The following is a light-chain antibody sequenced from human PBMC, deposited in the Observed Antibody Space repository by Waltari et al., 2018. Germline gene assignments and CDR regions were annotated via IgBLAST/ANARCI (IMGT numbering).Light chain of an antibody. V-gene: IGLV2-23*01. CDR3: SSYAGDRTWV. CDR2: DDI. Sequence: QSALTQPASVSGSPGQSITISGIGVSNDVGSYSLVSWYQHPPDKAPKLLIYDDIKRPSGVSDRFSGSRSGNTASLTISGLQAEDEADYFCSSYAGDRTWVFGGGTKLSVL. CDR1: SNDVGSYSL. J-gene: IGLJ3*02.